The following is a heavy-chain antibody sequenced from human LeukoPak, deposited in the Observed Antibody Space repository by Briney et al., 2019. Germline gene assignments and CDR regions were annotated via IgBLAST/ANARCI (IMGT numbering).Heavy chain of an antibody. CDR3: ARARSSGWYQYYFDY. CDR1: GFTFSSYW. J-gene: IGHJ4*02. Sequence: GGSMRLSSAATGFTFSSYWMHWVRQAPGKGLVWISRINSDGSSTSYADSVKGRFTISRDNAKNTLYLQMNSLRAEDTAVYYCARARSSGWYQYYFDYWGQGTLVTVSS. D-gene: IGHD6-19*01. CDR2: INSDGSST. V-gene: IGHV3-74*01.